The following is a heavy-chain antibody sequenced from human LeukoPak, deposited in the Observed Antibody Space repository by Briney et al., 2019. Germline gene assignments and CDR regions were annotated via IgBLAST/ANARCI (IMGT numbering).Heavy chain of an antibody. CDR1: GSSITSDYF. D-gene: IGHD1-1*01. J-gene: IGHJ4*02. Sequence: SETLSLTCAVSGSSITSDYFWGWIRQPPGKGLEWIATIYYSWGMYFNPSLKSRVTVSLDASKNQFSLKMTSLAAADTAIYYCARNVTAGFFDYWGQGIMVTVSS. CDR3: ARNVTAGFFDY. V-gene: IGHV4-38-2*01. CDR2: IYYSWGM.